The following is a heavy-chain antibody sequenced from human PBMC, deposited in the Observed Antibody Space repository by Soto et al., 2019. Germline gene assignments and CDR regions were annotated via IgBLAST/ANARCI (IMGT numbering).Heavy chain of an antibody. J-gene: IGHJ6*02. Sequence: PGGSLRLSCAASGFTFRSYGMTWVRQAPGKGLEWVGRIKSKTDGGTTDYAAPVKGRFTISRDDSKNTLYLQMNSLKTEDTAVYYCTTNIWSGYYVYYYYGMDVWGQGTTVTVSS. CDR1: GFTFRSYG. D-gene: IGHD3-3*01. CDR2: IKSKTDGGTT. CDR3: TTNIWSGYYVYYYYGMDV. V-gene: IGHV3-15*01.